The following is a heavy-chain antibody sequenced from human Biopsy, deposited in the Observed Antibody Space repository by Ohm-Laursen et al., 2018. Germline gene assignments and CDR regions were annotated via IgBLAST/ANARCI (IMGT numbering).Heavy chain of an antibody. CDR2: ISTYNRNT. D-gene: IGHD6-19*01. CDR3: ARNTGWYGDLYYFDY. CDR1: GYTFTTYG. J-gene: IGHJ4*02. Sequence: ALVKVSCKASGYTFTTYGLSWVRQAPGQGLEWMGWISTYNRNTNYAQKLQGRVTMTTDTSTSTAYMELSSLRSADTAVYFCARNTGWYGDLYYFDYWGQGTRVTVSS. V-gene: IGHV1-18*01.